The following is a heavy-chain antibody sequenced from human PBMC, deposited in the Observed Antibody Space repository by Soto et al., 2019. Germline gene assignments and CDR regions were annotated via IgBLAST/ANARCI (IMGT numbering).Heavy chain of an antibody. CDR1: GGSISSYY. CDR3: ARDRGHYYDSSGGAERDAFDI. D-gene: IGHD3-22*01. Sequence: KPSETLSLTCTVSGGSISSYYWSWIRQPAGKGLEWSGRIYTSGSTNYHPSLKSRVTMSVDTSKNQFSLKLSSVTAADTAVYYCARDRGHYYDSSGGAERDAFDIWGQGTMVTVSS. V-gene: IGHV4-4*07. J-gene: IGHJ3*02. CDR2: IYTSGST.